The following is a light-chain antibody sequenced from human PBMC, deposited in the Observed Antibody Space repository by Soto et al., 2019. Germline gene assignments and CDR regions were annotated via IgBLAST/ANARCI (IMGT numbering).Light chain of an antibody. CDR3: QQYGSSPIT. Sequence: VMTQAPATLSVSPGERATLSCRASQSVSSSYLAWYQQKPGQAPRLLIYGASSRATSIPDRFSGSGSGTDFTLTISRLEPEDFAVYYCQQYGSSPITFGGGTKV. CDR1: QSVSSSY. V-gene: IGKV3-20*01. J-gene: IGKJ4*01. CDR2: GAS.